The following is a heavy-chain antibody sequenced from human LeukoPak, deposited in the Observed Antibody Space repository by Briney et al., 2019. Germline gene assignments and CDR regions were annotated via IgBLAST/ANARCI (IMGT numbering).Heavy chain of an antibody. V-gene: IGHV1-69*13. CDR1: GGTFSSYA. J-gene: IGHJ4*02. Sequence: SVKVSCKASGGTFSSYAISWVRQAPGQGLEWMGGIIPIFGTANYAQKFQGRVTITADESTSTAYMELSSLRSEDTAVYYCARVEASFPPANFDYWGQGTLVTVSS. CDR3: ARVEASFPPANFDY. D-gene: IGHD2-2*01. CDR2: IIPIFGTA.